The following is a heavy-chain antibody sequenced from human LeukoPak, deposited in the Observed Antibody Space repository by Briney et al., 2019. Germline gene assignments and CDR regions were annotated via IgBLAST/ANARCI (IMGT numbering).Heavy chain of an antibody. CDR1: GFTFSSYW. CDR2: IKQDGSEK. Sequence: PGGSLRLSCAASGFTFSSYWMSWVRQAPGKGLEGVANIKQDGSEKYYVDSVKGRFTISRDNAKNSLYLQMNSLRAEDTAVYYCARDRWLHYFDYWGQGTLVTVSS. D-gene: IGHD5-24*01. J-gene: IGHJ4*02. V-gene: IGHV3-7*01. CDR3: ARDRWLHYFDY.